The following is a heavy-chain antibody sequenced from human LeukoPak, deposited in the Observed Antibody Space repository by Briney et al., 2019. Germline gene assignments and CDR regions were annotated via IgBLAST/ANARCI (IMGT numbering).Heavy chain of an antibody. Sequence: SETLSLTCTVSGGSISSYYWSWIRQPPGKGLEWIGYIYDSGSTNYNPSLKSRVTISADTSKNQFSLKLSSVTAADTAVYYCAREHRLFSYYFDYWGQGTLVTVSS. D-gene: IGHD3-22*01. CDR1: GGSISSYY. J-gene: IGHJ4*02. CDR3: AREHRLFSYYFDY. V-gene: IGHV4-59*12. CDR2: IYDSGST.